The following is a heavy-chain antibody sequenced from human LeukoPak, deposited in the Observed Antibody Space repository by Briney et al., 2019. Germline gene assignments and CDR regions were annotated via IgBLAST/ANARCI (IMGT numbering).Heavy chain of an antibody. J-gene: IGHJ4*02. D-gene: IGHD3-9*01. CDR1: GYTFTSYY. CDR2: INPSGGST. Sequence: ASVKVSCKASGYTFTSYYMHWVRQAPGQGLEWMGIINPSGGSTTYAQKFQGRVTMTRDTSTSTVYMELSSLRSEDTAVYYCARVPGSRLGFDYWGQGTLVTVSS. CDR3: ARVPGSRLGFDY. V-gene: IGHV1-46*01.